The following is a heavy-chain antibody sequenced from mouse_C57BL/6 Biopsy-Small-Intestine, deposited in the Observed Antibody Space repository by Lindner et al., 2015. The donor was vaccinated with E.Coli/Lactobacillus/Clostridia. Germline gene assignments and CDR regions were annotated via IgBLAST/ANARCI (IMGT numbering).Heavy chain of an antibody. J-gene: IGHJ2*01. V-gene: IGHV1-84*02. D-gene: IGHD1-1*01. CDR3: ARDTASGYALYYFDY. Sequence: SVKVSCKASGYTFTDYYIHWVRQAPGQGLEWMGWINPNSGGTMYAQNYQGRVTMTRDTSISTVYMELRSLRSDDTAVYYCARDTASGYALYYFDYWGQGTLVTVSS. CDR1: GYTFTDYY. CDR2: INPNSGGT.